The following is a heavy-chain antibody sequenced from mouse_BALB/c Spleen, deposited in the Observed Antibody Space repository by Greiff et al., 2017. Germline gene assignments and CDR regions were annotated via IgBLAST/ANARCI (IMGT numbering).Heavy chain of an antibody. CDR3: ARDAEGYGNPAWFAY. J-gene: IGHJ3*01. CDR1: GFTFSDYY. Sequence: EVHLVESGGGLVKPGGSLKLSCAASGFTFSDYYMYWVRQTPEKRLEWVATISDGGSYTYYPDSVKGRFTISRDNAKNNLYLQMSSLKSEDTAMYYCARDAEGYGNPAWFAYWGQGTLVTVSA. D-gene: IGHD2-10*02. V-gene: IGHV5-4*02. CDR2: ISDGGSYT.